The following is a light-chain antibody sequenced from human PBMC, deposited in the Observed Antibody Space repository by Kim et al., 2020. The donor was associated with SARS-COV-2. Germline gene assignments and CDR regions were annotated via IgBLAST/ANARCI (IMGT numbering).Light chain of an antibody. V-gene: IGKV1-13*02. Sequence: ATVGHSVTSPGRARQTMSRTLAWYHQRPGNPPILRMYDASHLDNGVPPRFSGNGAGTDFTLTISNLQPEDFATYYCQHFNTFSLTFGGGTKVDIK. CDR3: QHFNTFSLT. CDR1: QTMSRT. CDR2: DAS. J-gene: IGKJ4*01.